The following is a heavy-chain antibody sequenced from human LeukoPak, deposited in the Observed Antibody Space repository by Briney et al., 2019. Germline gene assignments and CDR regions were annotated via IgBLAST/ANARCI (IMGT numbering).Heavy chain of an antibody. CDR1: XXTFSRYA. J-gene: IGHJ6*02. CDR3: AKGVAGTTYYGTDV. CDR2: IIGSADNT. D-gene: IGHD1-1*01. V-gene: IGHV3-23*01. Sequence: GGSLRLSCAAXXXTFSRYAMSWVRQAPGRGLQWVSLIIGSADNTYYTDSVKGRFTISRDNSKNTLYLQMDSLRADDTAVYYCAKGVAGTTYYGTDVWGQGTTVIVSS.